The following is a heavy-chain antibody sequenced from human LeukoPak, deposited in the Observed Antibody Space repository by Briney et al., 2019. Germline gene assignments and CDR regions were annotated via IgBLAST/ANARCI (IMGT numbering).Heavy chain of an antibody. CDR1: GFTFSNHG. CDR3: AKGNYYDSSGYVDY. D-gene: IGHD3-22*01. Sequence: GRSLRLSCTASGFTFSNHGLHWVRQAPGKGLEWMALIWYDGSKRYYADSVQGRFTISRDNAKNSLYLQMNSLRAEDMALYYCAKGNYYDSSGYVDYWGQGTLVTVSS. V-gene: IGHV3-33*03. J-gene: IGHJ4*02. CDR2: IWYDGSKR.